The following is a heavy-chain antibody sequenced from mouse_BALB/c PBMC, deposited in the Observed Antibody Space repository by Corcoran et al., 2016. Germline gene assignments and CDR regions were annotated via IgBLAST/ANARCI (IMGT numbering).Heavy chain of an antibody. CDR3: AREPYAMDY. J-gene: IGHJ4*01. CDR1: GYTFPNYG. V-gene: IGHV9-3-1*01. Sequence: QIQLVQSGPELKKPGETVKISCKASGYTFPNYGMNWVKQAPGKGLKWMGWINTYTGEPTYADDFKGRFAFSLETSASTAYLQINNLKNEETATYFCAREPYAMDYWGQGTSVTVSA. CDR2: INTYTGEP.